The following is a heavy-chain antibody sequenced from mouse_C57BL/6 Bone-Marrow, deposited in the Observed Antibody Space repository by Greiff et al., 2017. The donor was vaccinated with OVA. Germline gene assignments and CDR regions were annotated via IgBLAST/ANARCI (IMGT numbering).Heavy chain of an antibody. CDR3: TRSYSNYGDFDY. D-gene: IGHD2-5*01. CDR1: GYTFTDYE. J-gene: IGHJ2*01. Sequence: VQLQQSGAELVRPGASVTLSCKASGYTFTDYEMHWVKQTPVHGLAWIGAIDPETGGTAYNQKFTGKAILTADKSSSTAYMELRSLTSEDSAVYYCTRSYSNYGDFDYWGQGTTLTVSS. V-gene: IGHV1-15*01. CDR2: IDPETGGT.